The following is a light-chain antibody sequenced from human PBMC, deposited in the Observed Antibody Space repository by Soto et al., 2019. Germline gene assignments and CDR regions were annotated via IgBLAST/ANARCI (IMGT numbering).Light chain of an antibody. V-gene: IGKV3-15*01. CDR3: QQYGSSPFT. CDR2: GAS. Sequence: EIVMTQSPATLSVSPGERATLSCRASQSISNNLAWYQQKPGQAPRLLIYGASTRATGIPARFSGSGSGTEFTLTISSLQSEDFAVYYCQQYGSSPFTFGPGTKVDIK. J-gene: IGKJ3*01. CDR1: QSISNN.